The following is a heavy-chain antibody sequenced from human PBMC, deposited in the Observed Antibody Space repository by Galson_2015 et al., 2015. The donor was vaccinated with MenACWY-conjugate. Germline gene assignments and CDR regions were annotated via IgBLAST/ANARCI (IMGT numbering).Heavy chain of an antibody. V-gene: IGHV5-51*01. J-gene: IGHJ6*02. CDR2: ISPGDSNT. CDR1: GYSFTTYW. CDR3: ARHPPGGRGLDV. Sequence: QSGAEVKKSGESLKISCQGSGYSFTTYWIAWVRQMPGRGLEWVGLISPGDSNTRYSPSFQGQVTISADKSISTAYLQWNSLKASDTAMYYCARHPPGGRGLDVWGQVTTVTVSS. D-gene: IGHD1-26*01.